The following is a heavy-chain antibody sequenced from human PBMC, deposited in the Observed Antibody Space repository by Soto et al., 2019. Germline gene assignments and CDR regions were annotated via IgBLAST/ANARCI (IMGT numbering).Heavy chain of an antibody. V-gene: IGHV3-23*01. CDR2: ISGSGGST. D-gene: IGHD5-12*01. CDR1: GFPFCIYA. CDR3: AKAGQREMATSTDY. J-gene: IGHJ4*02. Sequence: GGSQRLSRAASGFPFCIYAMIWVRQAPGKGLEWVSAISGSGGSTYYADSVKGRFTISRDNSKNTLYLQMNSLRAEDTAVYYCAKAGQREMATSTDYWGQGT.